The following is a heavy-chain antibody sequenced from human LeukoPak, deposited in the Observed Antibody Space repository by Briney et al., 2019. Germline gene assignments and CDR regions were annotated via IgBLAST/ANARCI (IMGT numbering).Heavy chain of an antibody. D-gene: IGHD3-10*01. J-gene: IGHJ4*02. Sequence: SETLSLTCTVSGGSISSSSYYWGWIRQPPGKGLEWIGSIYYSGSTYYNPSLKSRVTISVDTSKNQFSLKLSSVTAADTAVYYCARAMVRGPYYFDYWGQGTLVTASS. V-gene: IGHV4-39*01. CDR1: GGSISSSSYY. CDR3: ARAMVRGPYYFDY. CDR2: IYYSGST.